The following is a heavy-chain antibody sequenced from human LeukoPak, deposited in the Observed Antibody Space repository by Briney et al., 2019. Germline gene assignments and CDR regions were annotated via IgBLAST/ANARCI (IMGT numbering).Heavy chain of an antibody. Sequence: ASVKVSCKASGYTFTGYYMHWVRQAPGQGLEWMGRINPNSGGTNYAQKFQGRVTMTSDTSISTAYMELSRLRSDDTAVYYCARGPYCTNGVCSDNWFDPWGQGTLVTVSS. D-gene: IGHD2-8*01. J-gene: IGHJ5*02. CDR1: GYTFTGYY. CDR3: ARGPYCTNGVCSDNWFDP. V-gene: IGHV1-2*06. CDR2: INPNSGGT.